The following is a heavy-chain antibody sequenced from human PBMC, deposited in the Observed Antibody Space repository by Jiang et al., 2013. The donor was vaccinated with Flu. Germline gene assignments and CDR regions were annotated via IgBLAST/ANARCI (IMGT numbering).Heavy chain of an antibody. D-gene: IGHD6-13*01. V-gene: IGHV1-3*01. J-gene: IGHJ4*02. CDR2: INAGNGNT. Sequence: SGAEVKKPGASVKVSCKASGYTFTNYAMHWVRQAPGQRLEWMGWINAGNGNTKYSQNFQGRVTITRDTSASTAYMELSSLRSEDTAVYYCARGSSSNWPFDYWGQGTLVTVSS. CDR3: ARGSSSNWPFDY. CDR1: GYTFTNYA.